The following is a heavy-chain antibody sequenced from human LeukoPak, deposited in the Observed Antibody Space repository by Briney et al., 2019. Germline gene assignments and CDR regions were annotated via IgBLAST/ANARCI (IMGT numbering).Heavy chain of an antibody. Sequence: GGSLRLSCAASGFTFSRFALYWVRQAPGKGLEWVAVISSDGTDEYYADSVKGRFVISRDNFKNMVYLQMNSLRTEDTAVYYCARDQGFGELGFGYWGQGSLVTVSS. CDR1: GFTFSRFA. CDR3: ARDQGFGELGFGY. CDR2: ISSDGTDE. J-gene: IGHJ4*02. D-gene: IGHD3-10*01. V-gene: IGHV3-30*09.